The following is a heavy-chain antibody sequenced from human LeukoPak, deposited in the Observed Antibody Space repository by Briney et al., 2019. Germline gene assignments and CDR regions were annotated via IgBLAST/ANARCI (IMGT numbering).Heavy chain of an antibody. CDR1: GFTFRTYG. CDR3: AKVSNYGIIDY. D-gene: IGHD4-11*01. J-gene: IGHJ4*02. Sequence: GGSLRLSCAASGFTFRTYGMHWVRQAPGKGLEWVAVIWSDGSNKNYADSVKGRITISRDNSKKTLYLQMNSLRAEDTAVYYCAKVSNYGIIDYWGQGTLVTVSS. V-gene: IGHV3-33*06. CDR2: IWSDGSNK.